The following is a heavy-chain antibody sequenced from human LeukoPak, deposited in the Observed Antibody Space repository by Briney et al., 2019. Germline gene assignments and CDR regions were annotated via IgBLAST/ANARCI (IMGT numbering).Heavy chain of an antibody. CDR2: VYRSGNT. CDR3: ARVKDFAYSFFDL. Sequence: SQTLSLTCTLSGGTISQNYWSWVRQPPGKGPEWIGYVYRSGNTNYNPSLKSRVTISVDTSKNHFSLNLTSVTAADTVVYYCARVKDFAYSFFDLWGRGTLVTVSS. V-gene: IGHV4-59*01. CDR1: GGTISQNY. J-gene: IGHJ2*01.